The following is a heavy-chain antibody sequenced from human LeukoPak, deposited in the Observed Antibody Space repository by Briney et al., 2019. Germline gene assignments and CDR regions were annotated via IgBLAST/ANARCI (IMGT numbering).Heavy chain of an antibody. D-gene: IGHD1-26*01. CDR3: ARRGRASYADYYYYGMDV. V-gene: IGHV3-11*06. J-gene: IGHJ6*04. CDR1: GFTFSDYY. Sequence: RGSLRLSCAASGFTFSDYYMSWIRQAPGKGLEWVSYISSSSSYTNYADSVKGRFTISRDNAKNSLYLQMNSLRAEDTAVYYCARRGRASYADYYYYGMDVWGKGTTVTVSS. CDR2: ISSSSSYT.